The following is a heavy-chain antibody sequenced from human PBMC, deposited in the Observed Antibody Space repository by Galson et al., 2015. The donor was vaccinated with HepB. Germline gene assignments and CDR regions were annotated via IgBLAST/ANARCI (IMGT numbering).Heavy chain of an antibody. CDR1: GFTFSSYW. Sequence: SLRLSCAASGFTFSSYWMHWVRQAPGKGLEWVAHINQDGSSKYYVDSVKGRFTISRDSAKDSVYLQLDSLRAEDTAVYYCARRISLVRGIITKPDYYYGMDVWGQGTTVTVAS. D-gene: IGHD3-10*01. V-gene: IGHV3-7*03. J-gene: IGHJ6*02. CDR2: INQDGSSK. CDR3: ARRISLVRGIITKPDYYYGMDV.